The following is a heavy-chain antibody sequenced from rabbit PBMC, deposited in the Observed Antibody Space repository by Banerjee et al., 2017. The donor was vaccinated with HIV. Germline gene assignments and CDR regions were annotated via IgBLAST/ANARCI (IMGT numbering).Heavy chain of an antibody. CDR1: GFSFSNKYV. CDR2: INTSSGNT. J-gene: IGHJ4*01. V-gene: IGHV1S45*01. CDR3: ARDNDGYRGYDFDL. D-gene: IGHD6-1*01. Sequence: QEQLEESGGDLVKPGASLTLTCTASGFSFSNKYVMCWVRQAPGKGLEWIACINTSSGNTVYASWAKGRFTISKTSSTTVTLQMTSLTAADTATYFCARDNDGYRGYDFDLWGPGTLVTVS.